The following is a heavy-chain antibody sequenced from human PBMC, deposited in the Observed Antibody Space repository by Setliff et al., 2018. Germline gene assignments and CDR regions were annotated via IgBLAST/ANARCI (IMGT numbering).Heavy chain of an antibody. CDR2: IRAGSDNI. Sequence: PGGSLRLSCAASGFIFDDYAMHWVRQAPGKGLEWVSGIRAGSDNIACADSVKGRFTISRDNAKNSLYLQLDSLRPDDTAFYYCARGHCTTISCFLDHWGQGIMVTVSS. CDR1: GFIFDDYA. J-gene: IGHJ4*02. D-gene: IGHD2-8*01. CDR3: ARGHCTTISCFLDH. V-gene: IGHV3-9*01.